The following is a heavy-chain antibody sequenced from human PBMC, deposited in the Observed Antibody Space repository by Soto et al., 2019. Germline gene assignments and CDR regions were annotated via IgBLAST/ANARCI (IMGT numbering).Heavy chain of an antibody. CDR3: ARGAIVGVNDVFDV. V-gene: IGHV3-23*01. D-gene: IGHD1-26*01. Sequence: PGGSLRLSCAASGFTFYSYAMSWVRQAPGKGLEWVSTIGSVGGDTYYADSVKGRFTISRDNSNNTLSLQMHSLKSEDTAVYFCARGAIVGVNDVFDVWGQGTMVTVSS. CDR2: IGSVGGDT. CDR1: GFTFYSYA. J-gene: IGHJ3*01.